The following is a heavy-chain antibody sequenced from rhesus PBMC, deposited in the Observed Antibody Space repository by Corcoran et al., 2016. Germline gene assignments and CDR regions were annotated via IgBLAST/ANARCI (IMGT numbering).Heavy chain of an antibody. CDR3: ARFRNYVGFDY. Sequence: QVQLQESGPGLVKPSETLSLTCAVSGYSISSNYWSWIRQPPGKGLVLIGYIYGSSGSTYYNPSLKSRVTISTDTSKNQVSLKLSSVTTADTAVYYCARFRNYVGFDYWGQGVLVTVSS. D-gene: IGHD1-26*01. CDR2: IYGSSGST. CDR1: GYSISSNY. V-gene: IGHV4-147*01. J-gene: IGHJ4*01.